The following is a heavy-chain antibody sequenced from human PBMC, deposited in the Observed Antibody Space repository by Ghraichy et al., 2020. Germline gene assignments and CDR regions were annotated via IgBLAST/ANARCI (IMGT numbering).Heavy chain of an antibody. V-gene: IGHV3-23*01. CDR3: AKDRCPGYGDYYYMDV. CDR2: ISATGVST. J-gene: IGHJ6*03. Sequence: LSLTCAASGFTFSSYATNWVRQAPGKGLQWVSSISATGVSTYYADSVEGRFTISRDNSRNTLYLQMNSLRADYTAVYYCAKDRCPGYGDYYYMDVWGKGTTVTVSS. CDR1: GFTFSSYA. D-gene: IGHD4-17*01.